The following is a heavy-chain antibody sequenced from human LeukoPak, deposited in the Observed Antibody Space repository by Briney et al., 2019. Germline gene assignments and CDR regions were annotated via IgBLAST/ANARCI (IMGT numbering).Heavy chain of an antibody. CDR3: ARLAAPNNWFDP. V-gene: IGHV4-39*01. CDR1: GGSFSSYY. Sequence: SETLSLTCAVYGGSFSSYYWGWIRQPPGKGLEWIGSIYYSGSTYYNPSLKSRVTISVDTSKNQFSLKLSSVTAADTAVYYCARLAAPNNWFDPWGQGTLVTVSS. D-gene: IGHD6-25*01. CDR2: IYYSGST. J-gene: IGHJ5*02.